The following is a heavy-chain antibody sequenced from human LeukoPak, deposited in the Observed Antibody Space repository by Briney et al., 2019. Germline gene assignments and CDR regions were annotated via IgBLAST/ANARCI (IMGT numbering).Heavy chain of an antibody. Sequence: PGGSLRLSCAASGFTFSSYSMNWVRQAPGKGLEWVSYISSSSSTIYYADSVKGRFTISRDNAKNSLYLQMNSLRAEDTAVYYCARDMYSGSYPDAFDIWGQGTMVTVSS. D-gene: IGHD1-26*01. J-gene: IGHJ3*02. CDR1: GFTFSSYS. V-gene: IGHV3-48*01. CDR2: ISSSSSTI. CDR3: ARDMYSGSYPDAFDI.